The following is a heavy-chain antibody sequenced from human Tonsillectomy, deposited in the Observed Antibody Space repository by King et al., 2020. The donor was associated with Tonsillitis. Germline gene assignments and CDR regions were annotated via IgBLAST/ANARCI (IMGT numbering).Heavy chain of an antibody. CDR2: IYYSGST. CDR1: GGSISSYY. J-gene: IGHJ5*02. D-gene: IGHD3-3*01. Sequence: QLQESGPGLVKPSETLSLTCTVSGGSISSYYWSWIRQPPGKGLEWIGYIYYSGSTNYNPSLKSRVTISVDTSKNHFSLKLTSVTAADTAVYYCARGADDFWSGYLNWFDPWGQGTLVTVSS. CDR3: ARGADDFWSGYLNWFDP. V-gene: IGHV4-59*01.